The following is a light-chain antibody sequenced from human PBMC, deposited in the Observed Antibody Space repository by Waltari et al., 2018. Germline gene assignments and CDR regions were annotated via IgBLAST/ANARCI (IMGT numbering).Light chain of an antibody. CDR2: GAS. CDR1: QTVSSN. CDR3: LQYNNSPPLT. V-gene: IGKV3-15*01. Sequence: ETVMTQSPATLSVSAGARATLSCRASQTVSSNLAWYQQKPGHAPRLLIYGASTRATGIPARFSGSEPWTQFTLTVSSLQSEDFAVYFGLQYNNSPPLTFGQGAKVEIK. J-gene: IGKJ1*01.